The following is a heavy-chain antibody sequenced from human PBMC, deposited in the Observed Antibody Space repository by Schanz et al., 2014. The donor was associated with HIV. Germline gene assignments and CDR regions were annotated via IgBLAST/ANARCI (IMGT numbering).Heavy chain of an antibody. CDR1: GFTFSSYA. V-gene: IGHV3-23*04. J-gene: IGHJ4*02. CDR3: ARGLPRFAVTTLDS. CDR2: ISGSGGST. Sequence: VQLVESGGGVVQPGRSLRLSCAASGFTFSSYAMSWVRQAPGKGLEWVSVISGSGGSTYYADSVKGRFTISRDNSKDTLYLQMNSLRAEDTAVYYCARGLPRFAVTTLDSWGQGTLVTVSS. D-gene: IGHD4-17*01.